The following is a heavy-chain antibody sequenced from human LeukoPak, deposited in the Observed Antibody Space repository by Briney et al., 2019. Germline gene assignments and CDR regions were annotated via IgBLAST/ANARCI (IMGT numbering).Heavy chain of an antibody. J-gene: IGHJ4*02. Sequence: GASVKVSCKASGGTFSSYAISWVRQAPGQGLEWMGGIIPIFGTANYAQKFQGRVTITADESTSTAYMELSSLRSEDTAVYYCARDLARSSMIVVVALGFWGQGTLVTVSS. CDR2: IIPIFGTA. V-gene: IGHV1-69*13. CDR3: ARDLARSSMIVVVALGF. CDR1: GGTFSSYA. D-gene: IGHD3-22*01.